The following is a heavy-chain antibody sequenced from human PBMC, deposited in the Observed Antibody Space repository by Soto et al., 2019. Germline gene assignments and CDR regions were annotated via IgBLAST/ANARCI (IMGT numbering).Heavy chain of an antibody. CDR3: ARSTSTIFGVITLFFDY. V-gene: IGHV4-61*01. CDR2: FYYSGTT. J-gene: IGHJ4*02. D-gene: IGHD3-3*01. Sequence: PSETLSLTCTVSGASVSSGSYYWSWIRQSPGKGLEWIGYFYYSGTTIYIPSFRSRVTMSVGTSMILLFLKLISVTAADTALYYCARSTSTIFGVITLFFDYWGQGTLVTVSS. CDR1: GASVSSGSYY.